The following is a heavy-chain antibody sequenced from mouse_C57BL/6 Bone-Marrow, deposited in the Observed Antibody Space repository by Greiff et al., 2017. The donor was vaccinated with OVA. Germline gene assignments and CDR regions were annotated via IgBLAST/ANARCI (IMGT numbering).Heavy chain of an antibody. CDR2: IISGSSTL. D-gene: IGHD4-1*01. Sequence: EVKLMASGGGLVKPGGSLPLSCAASGFPFSDYGMHWVRQAPETGLERVAYIISGSSTLSSADPVKGRFTLSRDNAKNTLFMQMTSRRSEDTARYYCARDSTGTRFAYWGQGTLVTVSA. J-gene: IGHJ3*01. CDR1: GFPFSDYG. V-gene: IGHV5-17*01. CDR3: ARDSTGTRFAY.